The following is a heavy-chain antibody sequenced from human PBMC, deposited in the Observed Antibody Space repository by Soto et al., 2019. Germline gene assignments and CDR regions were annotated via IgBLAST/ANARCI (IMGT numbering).Heavy chain of an antibody. Sequence: QVQLVESGGGVVQPGRSPRLSCAASGFTFSNFGMHWVRQAPGKGLEWVAAISSDGGDKYYSHSVKDRFTISRDNSKNTLFLQMNSLRVEDTAVYYCAKGSEVARQELDHWGQGILVTVSS. J-gene: IGHJ4*02. CDR3: AKGSEVARQELDH. V-gene: IGHV3-30*18. D-gene: IGHD2-15*01. CDR1: GFTFSNFG. CDR2: ISSDGGDK.